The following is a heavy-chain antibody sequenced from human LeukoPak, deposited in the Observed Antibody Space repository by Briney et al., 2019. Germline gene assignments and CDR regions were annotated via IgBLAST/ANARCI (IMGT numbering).Heavy chain of an antibody. D-gene: IGHD5-24*01. CDR2: ISSSGSTI. CDR1: GCTFSSYE. Sequence: SGGSLRLSCAASGCTFSSYEMNWVRQAPGKGLEWVSYISSSGSTIYYADSVKGRFTISRDNAKNSLYLQMNSLRAEDTAVYYCARRRDGYDDYWGQGTLVTVSS. V-gene: IGHV3-48*03. CDR3: ARRRDGYDDY. J-gene: IGHJ4*02.